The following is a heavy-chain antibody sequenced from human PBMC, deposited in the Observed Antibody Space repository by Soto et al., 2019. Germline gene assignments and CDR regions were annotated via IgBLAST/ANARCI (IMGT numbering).Heavy chain of an antibody. V-gene: IGHV3-13*01. Sequence: EVQLVESGGGLVQPGGSLRLSCAASGFTFSNYDMHWVRQVTGKGLECVSGINTAGDTYYPGSVKGRFNISREKAKNSLYLQMNSLSAGDAAVYYCARVLDGGSYGMDVWGQGATVTVSS. CDR2: INTAGDT. CDR1: GFTFSNYD. CDR3: ARVLDGGSYGMDV. D-gene: IGHD3-3*01. J-gene: IGHJ6*02.